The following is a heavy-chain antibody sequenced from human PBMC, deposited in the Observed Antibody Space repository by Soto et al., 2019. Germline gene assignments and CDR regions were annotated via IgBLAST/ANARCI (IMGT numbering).Heavy chain of an antibody. CDR3: ARALGGVIVTRG. J-gene: IGHJ4*02. V-gene: IGHV4-31*03. Sequence: QVQLQESGPGLVKPSQTLSLTCTVSGGSISSGGYYWTWIRQHPGKGLEWIGYIYYSVNTYYNPSLKSRVTISVDTSKNQFSLKLTSVTAADTAVYYCARALGGVIVTRGWGQGTLVTVSS. CDR2: IYYSVNT. CDR1: GGSISSGGYY. D-gene: IGHD3-16*02.